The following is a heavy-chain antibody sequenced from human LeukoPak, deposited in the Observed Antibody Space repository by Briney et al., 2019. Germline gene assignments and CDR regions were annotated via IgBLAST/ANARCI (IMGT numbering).Heavy chain of an antibody. Sequence: GGSLRLSCAASGFTFSSYSMNWVRQAPGKGLEWVSSISSSSSYIYYADSVKGRFTVSRDNSKNTLYLQMNTLRAGDTAVYYCAKGVVVMPATRVDYWGQGTLVTVSS. CDR1: GFTFSSYS. V-gene: IGHV3-21*04. CDR2: ISSSSSYI. J-gene: IGHJ4*02. CDR3: AKGVVVMPATRVDY. D-gene: IGHD2-15*01.